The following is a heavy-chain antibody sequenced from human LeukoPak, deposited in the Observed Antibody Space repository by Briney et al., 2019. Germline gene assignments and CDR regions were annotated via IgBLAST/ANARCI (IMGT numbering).Heavy chain of an antibody. D-gene: IGHD3-3*01. CDR1: GGTFSSYA. CDR2: IIPIFGTA. J-gene: IGHJ6*03. CDR3: ARDLRLSSDFWSGSPGGYYYMDV. Sequence: ASVKVSCKASGGTFSSYAISWVRQAPGQGLEWMGGIIPIFGTANYAQKFQGRVTITADESTSTAYMELSSLRSEDTAVYYCARDLRLSSDFWSGSPGGYYYMDVWGKGTTVTVSS. V-gene: IGHV1-69*13.